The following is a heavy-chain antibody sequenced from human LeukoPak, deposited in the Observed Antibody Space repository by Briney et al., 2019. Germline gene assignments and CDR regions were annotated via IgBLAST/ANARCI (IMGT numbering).Heavy chain of an antibody. CDR3: ARDDTEDAFDI. V-gene: IGHV3-7*01. Sequence: GGSLRLSCAASGFTFSSYWMSWVRQAPGKGLEWVANIKQDGSEKYYVDSVKGQFTISRDNAKNSLYLQMNSLRAEDTAVYYCARDDTEDAFDIWGQGTMVTVSS. J-gene: IGHJ3*02. CDR2: IKQDGSEK. CDR1: GFTFSSYW. D-gene: IGHD2-2*02.